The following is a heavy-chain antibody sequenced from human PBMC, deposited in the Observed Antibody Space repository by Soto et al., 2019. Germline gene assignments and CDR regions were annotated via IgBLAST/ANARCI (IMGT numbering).Heavy chain of an antibody. Sequence: QVQLVESGGGVVQPGRSLRLSCAASGFTFSSYGMHWVRQAPGKGLEWVAVIWYDGSNKYYADSVKGRFTISGDNSKNTLYLQMNSLRAEDTAVYYCARERQGGITMVRGVDYWGQGTLVTVSS. D-gene: IGHD3-10*01. V-gene: IGHV3-33*01. CDR3: ARERQGGITMVRGVDY. J-gene: IGHJ4*02. CDR2: IWYDGSNK. CDR1: GFTFSSYG.